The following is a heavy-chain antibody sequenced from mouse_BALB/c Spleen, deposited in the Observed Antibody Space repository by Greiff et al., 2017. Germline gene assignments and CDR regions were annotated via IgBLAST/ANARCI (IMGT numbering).Heavy chain of an antibody. D-gene: IGHD1-1*01. CDR3: ARGRTAVVATDFDD. CDR1: GFSFTSDC. Sequence: VMLVESGPGLVAPSQTLSITCTVSGFSFTSDCVHWVRQPPGKGLEWLGVIWAGGSTNYNSALMSRLSISKDNSKSQVFLKMKSLQTDDTAMYYCARGRTAVVATDFDDWGQGTTLTVSS. V-gene: IGHV2-9*02. CDR2: IWAGGST. J-gene: IGHJ2*01.